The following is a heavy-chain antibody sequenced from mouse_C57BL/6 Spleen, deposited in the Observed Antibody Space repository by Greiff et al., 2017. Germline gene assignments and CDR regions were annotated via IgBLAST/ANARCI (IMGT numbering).Heavy chain of an antibody. CDR3: AGAGGGYYDYAMDY. Sequence: QVQLQQSGPELVKPGASVKISCKASGYAFSSSWMNWVKQRPGKGLEWIGRIYPGDGDTNYNGKFKGKATLTADKSSSTAYMQLSSLTSEDSAVYFCAGAGGGYYDYAMDYWGQGTSVTVSS. D-gene: IGHD2-3*01. V-gene: IGHV1-82*01. CDR2: IYPGDGDT. CDR1: GYAFSSSW. J-gene: IGHJ4*01.